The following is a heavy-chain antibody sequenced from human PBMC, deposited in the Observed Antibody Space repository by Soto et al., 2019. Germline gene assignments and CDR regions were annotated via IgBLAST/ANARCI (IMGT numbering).Heavy chain of an antibody. Sequence: GGSLRLSCAASGFTFSSYGMHWVRQAPGKGLEWVAVIWYDGSNKYYADSVKGRFTISRDNSKNTLYLQMNSLRAEDTAVYYCARDHSPRGYDFWSGPFYYYYGMDVWGQGTTVTVSS. D-gene: IGHD3-3*01. CDR1: GFTFSSYG. V-gene: IGHV3-33*01. CDR2: IWYDGSNK. CDR3: ARDHSPRGYDFWSGPFYYYYGMDV. J-gene: IGHJ6*02.